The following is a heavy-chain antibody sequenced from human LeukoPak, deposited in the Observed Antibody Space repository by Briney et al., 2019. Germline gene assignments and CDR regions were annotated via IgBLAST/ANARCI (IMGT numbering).Heavy chain of an antibody. Sequence: GGSLRLSCAASGFTFSSYAMHWVRQAPGKGLEWVAVIWYDGSNKYYADSVKGRFTISRDNSKNTLYLQMNSLRAEDTAVYYCARQLNGDPFDYWGQGTLVTVSS. CDR2: IWYDGSNK. CDR3: ARQLNGDPFDY. J-gene: IGHJ4*02. V-gene: IGHV3-33*08. CDR1: GFTFSSYA. D-gene: IGHD4-17*01.